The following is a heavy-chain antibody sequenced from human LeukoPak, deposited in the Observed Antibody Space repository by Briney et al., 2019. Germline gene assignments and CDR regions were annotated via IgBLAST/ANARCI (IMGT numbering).Heavy chain of an antibody. V-gene: IGHV4-39*01. CDR3: ASPGGPNHHDVDIVAHFDY. CDR2: IYYSGST. CDR1: GGSISSSSYY. J-gene: IGHJ4*02. D-gene: IGHD5-12*01. Sequence: SETLSLTCTVSGGSISSSSYYWGWIRQPPGKGLEWIGSIYYSGSTYYNPSLKSRVTISVDTSKNQFSLKLSSVTAADTAVYYCASPGGPNHHDVDIVAHFDYWRQGTLVTVST.